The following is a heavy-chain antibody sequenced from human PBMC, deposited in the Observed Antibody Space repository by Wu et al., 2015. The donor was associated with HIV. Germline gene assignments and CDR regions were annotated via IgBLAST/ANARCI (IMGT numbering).Heavy chain of an antibody. V-gene: IGHV1-69*13. CDR2: IIPIFNTA. CDR3: ARGRHMVRGVIIDLYYYGMTS. J-gene: IGHJ6*02. Sequence: QVQLVQSGAEVRKPKSSVKVSCKASGTTFSSHSISWIRQAPGQGLEWMGRIIPIFNTADYSQRFQGRVTITADESTNTAYMQLSSLRFDDTAIYYCARGRHMVRGVIIDLYYYGMTSGAKGPRSPSL. D-gene: IGHD3-10*01. CDR1: GTTFSSHS.